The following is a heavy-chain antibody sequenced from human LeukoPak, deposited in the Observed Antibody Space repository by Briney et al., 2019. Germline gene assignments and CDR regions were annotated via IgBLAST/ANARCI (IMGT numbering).Heavy chain of an antibody. CDR3: ASDSGSFGGF. V-gene: IGHV3-7*01. CDR2: IKQDGSEK. CDR1: GFTFSSYW. D-gene: IGHD1-26*01. Sequence: GGALRLSCVASGFTFSSYWMSWVRQAPGKGLEWVANIKQDGSEKYYVDSVKGRFTISRDNAKNSLYLQMNSLRAEDTAVHYCASDSGSFGGFWGQGTLVTVSS. J-gene: IGHJ4*02.